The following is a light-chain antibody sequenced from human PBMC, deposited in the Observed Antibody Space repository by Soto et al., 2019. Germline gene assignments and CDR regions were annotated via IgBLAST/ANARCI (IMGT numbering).Light chain of an antibody. J-gene: IGLJ3*02. CDR3: QTWGTGIRV. V-gene: IGLV4-69*01. Sequence: QPVLTQSPSASASLGASVKLTWTLSSGHSSYAIAWHQQQPEKGPRYLMKLNSDGRHTKGDGIPDRFSGSSSGAERYLTISSLQSEDEADYYCQTWGTGIRVFGGGTKLTVL. CDR2: LNSDGRH. CDR1: SGHSSYA.